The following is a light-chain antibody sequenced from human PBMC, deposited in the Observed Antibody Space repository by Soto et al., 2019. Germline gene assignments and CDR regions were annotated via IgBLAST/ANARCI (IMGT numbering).Light chain of an antibody. CDR2: GST. CDR3: QSYDSSLGGNYV. CDR1: SSNIGAGYD. Sequence: QSVLSQPPSVSGAPRQRVTISCTGSSSNIGAGYDAHWFQQVPGTAPKLLIYGSTNRPSGVPDRFSGSKSGTSASLAITGPQAEDEADYYCQSYDSSLGGNYVFGTGTKVTVL. V-gene: IGLV1-40*01. J-gene: IGLJ1*01.